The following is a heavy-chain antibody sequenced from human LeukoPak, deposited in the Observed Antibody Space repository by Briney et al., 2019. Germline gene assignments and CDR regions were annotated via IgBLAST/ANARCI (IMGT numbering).Heavy chain of an antibody. CDR2: IYGGGTT. D-gene: IGHD4-17*01. CDR1: GFTVSNNY. Sequence: PGGSLRLSCAASGFTVSNNYMSWVRQAPGKGLERVSLIYGGGTTYYADSVKGRFTISSDSSKNTLYLQMNSLRAEDTAVYYCARAPNYGDYGGQWGRGTLVTVSS. J-gene: IGHJ4*02. V-gene: IGHV3-53*01. CDR3: ARAPNYGDYGGQ.